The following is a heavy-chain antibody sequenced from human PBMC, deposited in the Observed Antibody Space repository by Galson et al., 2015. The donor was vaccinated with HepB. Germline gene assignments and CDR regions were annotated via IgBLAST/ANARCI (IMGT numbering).Heavy chain of an antibody. CDR2: IGHDGTYK. CDR3: ARDGAVSFYGDYLKTYHYYGMDV. J-gene: IGHJ6*02. Sequence: SLRLSCAASGFSFMTYGMHWARQAPGKGLEWVAVIGHDGTYKVYGDSVKGRFTISRDNSKNTLYLQLNSLRAEDTAVYYCARDGAVSFYGDYLKTYHYYGMDVWGQGTTVTVSS. D-gene: IGHD4-17*01. CDR1: GFSFMTYG. V-gene: IGHV3-33*01.